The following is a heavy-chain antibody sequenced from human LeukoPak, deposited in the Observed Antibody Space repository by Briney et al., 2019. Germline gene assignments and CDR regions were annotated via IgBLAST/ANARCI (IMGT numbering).Heavy chain of an antibody. CDR1: GYTFTGYY. CDR3: ARGMYYYDSSGYDNYFDY. Sequence: VAPVKVSCKASGYTFTGYYMHWVRQAPGQGLEWMGWINPNSGGTNYAQKFQGRVTMTRDTSISTAYMELSRLRSDDTAVYYCARGMYYYDSSGYDNYFDYWGQGTLVTVSS. J-gene: IGHJ4*02. CDR2: INPNSGGT. V-gene: IGHV1-2*02. D-gene: IGHD3-22*01.